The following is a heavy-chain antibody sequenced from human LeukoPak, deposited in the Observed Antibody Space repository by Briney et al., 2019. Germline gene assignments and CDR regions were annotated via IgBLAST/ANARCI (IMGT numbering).Heavy chain of an antibody. CDR1: GGPISNYY. Sequence: PSETLSLTCTVSGGPISNYYWNWIRQPPGKGLEWIGYIYYSGSTNYNPSLKSRVTISVDTSKNQFSLKLSSMTAADTAVYYCARSDCSTTSCVAYYGMDVWGQGTTVTVSS. CDR3: ARSDCSTTSCVAYYGMDV. CDR2: IYYSGST. V-gene: IGHV4-59*08. D-gene: IGHD2-2*01. J-gene: IGHJ6*02.